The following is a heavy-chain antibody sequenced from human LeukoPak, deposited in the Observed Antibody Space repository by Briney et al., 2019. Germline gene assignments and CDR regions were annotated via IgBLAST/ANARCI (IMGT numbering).Heavy chain of an antibody. CDR3: TRGNVDTAMVIYYYYYMDV. CDR2: IRSKAYGGTT. D-gene: IGHD5-18*01. CDR1: GFTFGDYA. V-gene: IGHV3-49*03. Sequence: GGSLRLSRTASGFTFGDYAMSWFRQAPGKGLEWVGFIRSKAYGGTTEYAASVKGRFTISRDDSKSIAYLQMNSLKTEDTAVYYCTRGNVDTAMVIYYYYYMDVWGKGTTVTVSS. J-gene: IGHJ6*03.